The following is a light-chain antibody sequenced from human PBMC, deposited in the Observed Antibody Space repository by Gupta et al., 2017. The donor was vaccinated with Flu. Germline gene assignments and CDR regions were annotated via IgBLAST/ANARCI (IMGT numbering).Light chain of an antibody. CDR2: EVS. CDR1: SSDVGGYNS. CDR3: SSYTSRSTVV. J-gene: IGLJ2*01. V-gene: IGLV2-14*01. Sequence: QSALTQPASVSGSPGPSITISCTGTSSDVGGYNSVSWYQQHPGKAPKLMIYEVSNRPSGYCHRFSGSKSGNTASLTTSGLQAEDEADYYCSSYTSRSTVVFGGGTRLSVL.